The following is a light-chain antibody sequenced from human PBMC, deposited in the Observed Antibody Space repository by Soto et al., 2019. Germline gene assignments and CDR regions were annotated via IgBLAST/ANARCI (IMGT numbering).Light chain of an antibody. CDR3: QQYNNWPPWT. CDR1: QSVRSN. J-gene: IGKJ1*01. Sequence: EIVMTQSPATLSVSPGERATLSCRASQSVRSNLAWYQQKPGQAPRLLIYGASTRATGIPARFSGSGSGTEFTLTISSLQSEDFALYYWQQYNNWPPWTFGQGTKVEIK. V-gene: IGKV3-15*01. CDR2: GAS.